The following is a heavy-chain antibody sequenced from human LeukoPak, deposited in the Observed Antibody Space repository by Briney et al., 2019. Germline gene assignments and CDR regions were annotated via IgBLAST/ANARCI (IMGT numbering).Heavy chain of an antibody. Sequence: ASVKVSCKASGYTFTSYGISWVRQAPGQGLEWMVWISAYNGNTNYAQKVQGRVTMTTDTSTSIAYMELRSLRSDDTAVYYCARLGYYYDSSGYYPPFDYWGQGTLVTVSS. CDR3: ARLGYYYDSSGYYPPFDY. CDR1: GYTFTSYG. J-gene: IGHJ4*02. CDR2: ISAYNGNT. V-gene: IGHV1-18*01. D-gene: IGHD3-22*01.